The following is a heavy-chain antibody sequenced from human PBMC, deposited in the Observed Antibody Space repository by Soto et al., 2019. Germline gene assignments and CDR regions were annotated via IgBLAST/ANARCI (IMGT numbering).Heavy chain of an antibody. Sequence: VASVKVSCKASGYTFSSSPLHWVRRAPGQRPEWMGWINAANDDTKYSQKFQDRVTLTRDTSASTAYMEVSSLTPEDTAVYYCARDEGVASGNWGQGTLVTV. CDR2: INAANDDT. V-gene: IGHV1-3*01. CDR1: GYTFSSSP. CDR3: ARDEGVASGN. J-gene: IGHJ4*02. D-gene: IGHD5-12*01.